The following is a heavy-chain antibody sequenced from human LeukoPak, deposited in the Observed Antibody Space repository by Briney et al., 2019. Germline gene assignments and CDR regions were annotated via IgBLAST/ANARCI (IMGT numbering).Heavy chain of an antibody. CDR3: ARLTYYDGRGYYGFDY. J-gene: IGHJ4*02. V-gene: IGHV4-59*08. CDR1: GGSFSSYY. CDR2: INYKGST. Sequence: SETLSLTCTVSGGSFSSYYWTWIRQPPGKGLEWIGHINYKGSTKYNPSLRSRVTISVDTSKIQFSLKLCSVTAADTAVYYCARLTYYDGRGYYGFDYGGQGTLVIVSS. D-gene: IGHD3-22*01.